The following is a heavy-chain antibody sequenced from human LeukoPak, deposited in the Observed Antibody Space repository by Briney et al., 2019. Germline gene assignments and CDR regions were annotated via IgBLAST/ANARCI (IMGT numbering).Heavy chain of an antibody. J-gene: IGHJ5*02. CDR2: ISTYNGNT. CDR3: ARVSEVKRNWFDP. V-gene: IGHV1-18*01. CDR1: GYTFTSYG. Sequence: ASVKVSCKASGYTFTSYGISWVRQAPGQGLEWMGWISTYNGNTNYAQKLQGRVTMTTDTSTSIAYMELRSLRSDDTAVYYCARVSEVKRNWFDPWGQGTLVTVSS. D-gene: IGHD4-11*01.